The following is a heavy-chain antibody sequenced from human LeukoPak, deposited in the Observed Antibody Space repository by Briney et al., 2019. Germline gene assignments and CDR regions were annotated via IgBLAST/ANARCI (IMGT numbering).Heavy chain of an antibody. Sequence: PSETLSLTCTVSGGSISSYYWSWIRQPPGKGLEWIGYIYYSGSTNYNPSLKSRVTISVDTSKNRFSLKLSSVTAADTAVYYCARSGSYIAMYYYYAMDVWGQGTTVTVSS. D-gene: IGHD3-10*01. CDR2: IYYSGST. V-gene: IGHV4-59*08. CDR3: ARSGSYIAMYYYYAMDV. CDR1: GGSISSYY. J-gene: IGHJ6*02.